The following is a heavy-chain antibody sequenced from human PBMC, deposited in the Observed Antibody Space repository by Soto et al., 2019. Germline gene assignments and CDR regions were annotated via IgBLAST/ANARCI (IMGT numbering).Heavy chain of an antibody. CDR3: AGSPPGVAGRYYFDF. D-gene: IGHD6-6*01. Sequence: QVQLVESGGGVVQPGRSLRLSCAASGFAFSNYGMHWVRQTPGKGLERVALIWYDGSNKYYADSVKGRFTISRDNSKNALYLQMHSLRAEDTAVYFCAGSPPGVAGRYYFDFWGQGTLVTVSS. CDR2: IWYDGSNK. J-gene: IGHJ4*02. V-gene: IGHV3-33*01. CDR1: GFAFSNYG.